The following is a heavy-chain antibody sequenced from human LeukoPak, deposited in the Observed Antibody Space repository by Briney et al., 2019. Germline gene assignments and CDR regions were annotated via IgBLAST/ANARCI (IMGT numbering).Heavy chain of an antibody. D-gene: IGHD5-18*01. Sequence: PGGSLTLSCAASGFTFISYWMHWVRQAPGRGRVWVSRSNGYGSSTDFADSVKGRFTISRDNAKNTLYLQMNSLRAEDTAVYYCARDAPGNTALDYWGQGTLVTVSS. J-gene: IGHJ4*02. CDR1: GFTFISYW. V-gene: IGHV3-74*01. CDR3: ARDAPGNTALDY. CDR2: SNGYGSST.